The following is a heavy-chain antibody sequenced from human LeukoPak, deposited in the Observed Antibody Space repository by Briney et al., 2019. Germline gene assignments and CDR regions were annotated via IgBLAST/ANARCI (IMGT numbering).Heavy chain of an antibody. D-gene: IGHD6-6*01. CDR3: ARDFNQEYSSSSGNFDY. CDR2: INPNSGGT. CDR1: GYTFTGYY. Sequence: ASVKVSCKASGYTFTGYYMHWVRQAPGQGLEWMECINPNSGGTKYAQKFQGGVTLTRDTSISTAYMELSRLRSDDTAVYYCARDFNQEYSSSSGNFDYWGQGTLVTVSS. V-gene: IGHV1-2*02. J-gene: IGHJ4*02.